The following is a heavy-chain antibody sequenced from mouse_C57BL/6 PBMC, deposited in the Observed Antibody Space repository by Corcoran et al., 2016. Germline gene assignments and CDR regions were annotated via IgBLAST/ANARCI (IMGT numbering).Heavy chain of an antibody. Sequence: EVQLQQSGPELVKPGASVKISCKASGYTFTDYYMNWVKQSHGKSLEWIGDINPNNGGTSYNQKFKGKATLTVDKSSSTAYMELRSLTSEDSAVYYFARCSSGYDAMDYWGQRTSVNVSS. CDR3: ARCSSGYDAMDY. J-gene: IGHJ4*01. CDR2: INPNNGGT. D-gene: IGHD3-2*02. CDR1: GYTFTDYY. V-gene: IGHV1-26*01.